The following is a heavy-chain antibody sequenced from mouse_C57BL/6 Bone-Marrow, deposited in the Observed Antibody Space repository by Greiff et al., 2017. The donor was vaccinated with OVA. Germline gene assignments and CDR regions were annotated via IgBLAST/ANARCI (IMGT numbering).Heavy chain of an antibody. CDR1: GYTFTTYP. V-gene: IGHV1-47*01. CDR3: ARRVDYDNAMDY. Sequence: VKVVESGAELVKPGASVKMSCKASGYTFTTYPIEWMKQNHGKSLEWIGNFHPYNDDTKYTEKFKGKATLTVEKSSSTVYLELSRLTSEDSAVYYCARRVDYDNAMDYWGQGTSVTVSS. D-gene: IGHD2-4*01. J-gene: IGHJ4*01. CDR2: FHPYNDDT.